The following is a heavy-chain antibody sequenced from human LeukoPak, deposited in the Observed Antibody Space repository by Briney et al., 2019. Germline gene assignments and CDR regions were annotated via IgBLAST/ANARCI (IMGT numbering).Heavy chain of an antibody. CDR3: VRGQEVVYTRTFDY. Sequence: GGSLRLSCSASGFTFSTYAIHWVRQAPGKGLQYVSSIVTSGISTYYADSVTGRFTISRDNSKNSLYLQMSNLRPEDTAVYYCVRGQEVVYTRTFDYWGQGVLVTASS. CDR1: GFTFSTYA. V-gene: IGHV3-64D*09. CDR2: IVTSGIST. J-gene: IGHJ4*02. D-gene: IGHD2-8*02.